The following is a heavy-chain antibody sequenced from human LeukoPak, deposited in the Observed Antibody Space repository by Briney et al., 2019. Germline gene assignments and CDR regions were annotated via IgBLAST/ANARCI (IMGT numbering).Heavy chain of an antibody. V-gene: IGHV3-74*01. D-gene: IGHD3-10*01. Sequence: GGSLRLSCAASGFTLSPYWMHCVRQATGKGLLWVSRIKSDGSTTDYGNSVQGPFTISRTNAKNTLYLQMNRLRAEHTAVYYCARGRKAGVDNYYYMDVWGKGTTATVSS. J-gene: IGHJ6*03. CDR1: GFTLSPYW. CDR3: ARGRKAGVDNYYYMDV. CDR2: IKSDGSTT.